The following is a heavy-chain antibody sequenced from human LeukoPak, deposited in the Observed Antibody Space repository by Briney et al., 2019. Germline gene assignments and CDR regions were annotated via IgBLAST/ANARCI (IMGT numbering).Heavy chain of an antibody. CDR1: GGSISSGYY. J-gene: IGHJ4*02. D-gene: IGHD6-6*01. Sequence: PSETLSLTCTVSGGSISSGYYWGWIRQPPGKGLEWIGSIYHSGSTYYNPSLKSRVTISVDTSKNQFSLKLSSVTAADTAVYYCARERFSSLTHFDYWGQGTLVTVSS. CDR3: ARERFSSLTHFDY. CDR2: IYHSGST. V-gene: IGHV4-38-2*02.